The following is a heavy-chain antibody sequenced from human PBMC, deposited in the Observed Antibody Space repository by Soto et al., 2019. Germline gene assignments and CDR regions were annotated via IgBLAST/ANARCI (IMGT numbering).Heavy chain of an antibody. CDR3: VKRAGGGYCDH. CDR1: GFFFSGYP. Sequence: EVQLLQSGGGFVQPGGSLRLSCAACGFFFSGYPMNWVRQVPGKGPEWVSFISGDGHSRYYADSVEGRSIISRDNSRNTLDLQLDSLRAEDAATYSGVKRAGGGYCDHGGHGTVVTVTS. V-gene: IGHV3-23*01. CDR2: ISGDGHSR. D-gene: IGHD3-10*01. J-gene: IGHJ4*01.